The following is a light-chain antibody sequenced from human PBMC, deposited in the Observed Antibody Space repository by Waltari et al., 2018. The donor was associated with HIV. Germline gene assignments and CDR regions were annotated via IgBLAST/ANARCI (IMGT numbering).Light chain of an antibody. CDR2: QDN. CDR1: TLGDNY. Sequence: SSELTQPPSVSVSPGQTARITCSGDTLGDNYDCWYQQKPGHSPVLVIYQDNHRPSGIPERFSGSNSGNTATLTISGTQAMDEADYYCQAWDSSTLVFGGGTKLTVL. CDR3: QAWDSSTLV. J-gene: IGLJ2*01. V-gene: IGLV3-1*01.